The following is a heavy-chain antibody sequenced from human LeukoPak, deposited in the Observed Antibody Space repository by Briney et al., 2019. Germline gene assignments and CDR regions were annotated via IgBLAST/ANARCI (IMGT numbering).Heavy chain of an antibody. Sequence: SETLSLTCTVSGGSVSSGNYYWNWIRQPPGKGLEWIGYISYTGSTNYNPSLKSRVIVSVDTSKNQFSLKLSSVTAADTAVYYCARGPVAVAGRVFDIWGQGTMVTVSS. CDR1: GGSVSSGNYY. CDR2: ISYTGST. CDR3: ARGPVAVAGRVFDI. V-gene: IGHV4-61*01. J-gene: IGHJ3*02. D-gene: IGHD6-19*01.